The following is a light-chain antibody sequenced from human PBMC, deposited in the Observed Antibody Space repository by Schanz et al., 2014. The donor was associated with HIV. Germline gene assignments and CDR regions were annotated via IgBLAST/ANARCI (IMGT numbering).Light chain of an antibody. V-gene: IGKV3D-20*02. CDR2: GAS. CDR3: QQRSNWPPFT. J-gene: IGKJ3*01. Sequence: EIVLTQSPGSLSLSPGGRATLSCGASQRLSSSYLAWYQQKRDQPPRLLIYGASTRATGIPDRFSGSGSGTEFTLTISRLEPEDFAVYYCQQRSNWPPFTFGPGTKVDIK. CDR1: QRLSSSY.